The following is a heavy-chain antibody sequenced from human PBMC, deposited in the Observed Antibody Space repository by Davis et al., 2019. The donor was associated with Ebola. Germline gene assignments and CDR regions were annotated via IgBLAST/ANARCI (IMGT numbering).Heavy chain of an antibody. J-gene: IGHJ6*04. D-gene: IGHD3-3*01. CDR3: AKSGLSFGVVKYHYGMDV. CDR2: ISYDGSNK. CDR1: GFTFSSYA. V-gene: IGHV3-30*04. Sequence: PGGSLRLSCAASGFTFSSYAMHWVRQAPGKGLEWVAVISYDGSNKYYADSVKGRFTISRDNSKNTLYLKMNSLRAEDTAVYYCAKSGLSFGVVKYHYGMDVWGKGTTVTVSS.